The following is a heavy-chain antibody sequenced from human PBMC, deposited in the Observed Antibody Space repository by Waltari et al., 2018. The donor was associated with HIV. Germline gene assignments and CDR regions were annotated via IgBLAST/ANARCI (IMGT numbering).Heavy chain of an antibody. V-gene: IGHV3-53*01. CDR2: VYLGGST. CDR3: ARALTRGLWDS. CDR1: GFSVSDNY. Sequence: GFSVSDNYMSWVRQAPGKRPEWVSVVYLGGSTDYADSVRGRFTTSRDESKNMLYLQMNSLRAEDTAVYYCARALTRGLWDSWGQGTLVSVSS. J-gene: IGHJ4*02. D-gene: IGHD2-2*01.